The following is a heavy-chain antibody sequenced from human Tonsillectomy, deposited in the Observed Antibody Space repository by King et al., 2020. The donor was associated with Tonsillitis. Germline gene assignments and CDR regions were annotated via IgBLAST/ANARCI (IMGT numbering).Heavy chain of an antibody. D-gene: IGHD3-3*01. J-gene: IGHJ3*02. CDR2: IYYTGTP. V-gene: IGHV4-59*01. Sequence: VQLQESGPGLVKPSETLSLTCTVSGGSINTYYWSWIRQPPGKGLEWIAYIYYTGTPNYSPSLKSRVTISLETSKSQFSLRLSSVTAADTAVYYCARLCPISGVIHTFPDAFDIWGQGTMVTVSS. CDR3: ARLCPISGVIHTFPDAFDI. CDR1: GGSINTYY.